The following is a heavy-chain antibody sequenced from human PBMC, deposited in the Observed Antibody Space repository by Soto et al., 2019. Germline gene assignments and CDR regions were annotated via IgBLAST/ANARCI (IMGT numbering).Heavy chain of an antibody. V-gene: IGHV4-59*01. CDR2: IYYSGST. J-gene: IGHJ5*02. Sequence: QVQLQESGPGLVKPSETLSLTCTVSGGSISSYYWSWIRQPPGKGLEWIGYIYYSGSTNYNPTLESGVNISVDTSKNQFPLKLSSVTAADTDAYYCARVGPWSYDFWSGYYRGVNWFDPWGQGTLVTVSS. D-gene: IGHD3-3*01. CDR1: GGSISSYY. CDR3: ARVGPWSYDFWSGYYRGVNWFDP.